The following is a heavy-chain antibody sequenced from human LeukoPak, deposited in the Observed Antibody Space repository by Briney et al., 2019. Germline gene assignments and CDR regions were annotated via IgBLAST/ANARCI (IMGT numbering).Heavy chain of an antibody. CDR2: IIPILGIA. CDR1: GGTFSSYA. J-gene: IGHJ4*02. CDR3: ATHGSGSYGFDY. D-gene: IGHD3-10*01. Sequence: SVKVSCKASGGTFSSYAISWVRQAPGQGLEWMGRIIPILGIASYAQKFQGRVTITADKSTSTAYMELSSLRSEDTAVYYCATHGSGSYGFDYWGQGTLVTVSS. V-gene: IGHV1-69*04.